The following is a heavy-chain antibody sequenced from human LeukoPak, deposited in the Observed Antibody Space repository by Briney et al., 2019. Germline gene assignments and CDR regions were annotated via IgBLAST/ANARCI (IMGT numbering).Heavy chain of an antibody. V-gene: IGHV3-48*04. Sequence: GGSLRLSCAASGFTFGNYWMSWVRQAPGKGLEWVSYISSSGSTIYYADSVKGRFTISRDNAKNSLYLQMNSLRAEDTAVYYCARVQYSAYEDAFDIWGQGTMVTVSS. CDR3: ARVQYSAYEDAFDI. D-gene: IGHD5-12*01. CDR2: ISSSGSTI. J-gene: IGHJ3*02. CDR1: GFTFGNYW.